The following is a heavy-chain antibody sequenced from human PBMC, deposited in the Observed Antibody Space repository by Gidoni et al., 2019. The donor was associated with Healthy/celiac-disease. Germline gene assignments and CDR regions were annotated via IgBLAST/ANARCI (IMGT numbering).Heavy chain of an antibody. CDR3: ARDSNFWSGHVKH. CDR2: ISYDGSNK. CDR1: GFTFSSYA. V-gene: IGHV3-30-3*01. Sequence: QVQLVESGGGVVQPGRSLRLSCAASGFTFSSYAMHWVRQAPGKGLEWVAVISYDGSNKYYADSVKGRFTISRDNSKNTLYLQMNSLRAEDTAVYYCARDSNFWSGHVKHWGQGTLVTVSS. J-gene: IGHJ1*01. D-gene: IGHD3-3*01.